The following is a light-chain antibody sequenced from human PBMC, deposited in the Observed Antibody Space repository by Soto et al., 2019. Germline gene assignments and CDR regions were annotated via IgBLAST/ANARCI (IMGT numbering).Light chain of an antibody. CDR2: AAA. CDR1: QDIRSW. J-gene: IGKJ4*01. V-gene: IGKV1-12*01. CDR3: QQANSFPLT. Sequence: DIQMTQAPSSVSASVGDSVTITCRASQDIRSWLAWYQQKPGKAPKLMIYAAASLQSGVPSTFSGSGSGPDFPRSISSLQPEDFATYYCQQANSFPLTFGGGTKVEFK.